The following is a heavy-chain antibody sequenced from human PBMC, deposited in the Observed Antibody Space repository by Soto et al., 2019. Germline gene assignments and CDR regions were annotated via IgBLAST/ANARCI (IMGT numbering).Heavy chain of an antibody. CDR2: ISAYNGNT. Sequence: ASVKVSCKASGYTFTSYGISWVRQAPGQGLEWMGWISAYNGNTNYAQKLQGRVTMTTDTSTSTAYMELRSLRSDDTAVYYCARDPTALGGNFDFWSGYPYPNWFDPWGQGTLVTVSS. CDR1: GYTFTSYG. V-gene: IGHV1-18*01. CDR3: ARDPTALGGNFDFWSGYPYPNWFDP. D-gene: IGHD3-3*01. J-gene: IGHJ5*02.